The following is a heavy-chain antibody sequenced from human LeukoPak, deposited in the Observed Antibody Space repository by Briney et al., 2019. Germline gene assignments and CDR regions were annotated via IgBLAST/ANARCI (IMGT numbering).Heavy chain of an antibody. CDR1: GGSFSGYY. J-gene: IGHJ6*02. CDR2: IYYSGST. V-gene: IGHV4-59*08. CDR3: ARQSSGYYGMDV. Sequence: SETLSLTCAVYGGSFSGYYWSWIRQPPGKGLEWIGYIYYSGSTNYNPSLKSRVTISVDTSKNQFSLKLSSVTAADTAVYYCARQSSGYYGMDVWGQGTTVTVSS.